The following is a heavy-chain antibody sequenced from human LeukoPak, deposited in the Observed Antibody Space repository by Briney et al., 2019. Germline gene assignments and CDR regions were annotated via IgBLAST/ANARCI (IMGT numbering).Heavy chain of an antibody. CDR1: GFTFDNYA. J-gene: IGHJ4*02. V-gene: IGHV3-9*01. CDR2: ISWNSGYI. D-gene: IGHD6-19*01. Sequence: GGSLSLSCAASGFTFDNYAMHWVRQAPGKGLEWLSIISWNSGYIGYADSVKGRFTISRDNAKKSLDLQMNSLRAEDTAFYYCAKVRGTYSSGYFFDYWGQGTLVTVSS. CDR3: AKVRGTYSSGYFFDY.